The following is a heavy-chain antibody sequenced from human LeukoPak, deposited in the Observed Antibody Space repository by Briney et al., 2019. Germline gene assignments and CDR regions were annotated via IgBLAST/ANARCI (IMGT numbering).Heavy chain of an antibody. CDR2: IYSSGST. D-gene: IGHD6-13*01. CDR3: ARDRQQLVRGDYFDY. J-gene: IGHJ4*02. Sequence: SETLSLTCAVSGGSITNYYWSWIRQPAGKGLEWIGRIYSSGSTNYNPSLKSRVTISVDTSKNQFSMKLSSVTAADTAVYYCARDRQQLVRGDYFDYWGQGTLVTVSS. V-gene: IGHV4-4*07. CDR1: GGSITNYY.